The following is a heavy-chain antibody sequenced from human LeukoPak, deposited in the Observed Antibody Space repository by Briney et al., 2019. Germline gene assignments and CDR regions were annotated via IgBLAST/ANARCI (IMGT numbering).Heavy chain of an antibody. J-gene: IGHJ4*02. V-gene: IGHV3-21*01. CDR2: ISSSSSYI. CDR3: ARDYGGNSIIYYFDY. D-gene: IGHD4-23*01. Sequence: GGSLRLSCAASGFTFSSYSMNWVRQAPGKGLEWVSSISSSSSYIYYADSVKGRFTISRDNAKNSLYLQMNSLRAEDTAVYYCARDYGGNSIIYYFDYWGQGTLVTVSS. CDR1: GFTFSSYS.